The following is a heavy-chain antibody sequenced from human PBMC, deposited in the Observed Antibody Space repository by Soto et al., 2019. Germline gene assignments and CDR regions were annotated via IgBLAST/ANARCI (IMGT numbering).Heavy chain of an antibody. CDR1: GDSVSSNSAA. CDR2: TYYRSKWYN. CDR3: LKDSPYFYGSGSYPFDP. D-gene: IGHD3-10*01. V-gene: IGHV6-1*01. J-gene: IGHJ5*01. Sequence: SQTLSLTCAISGDSVSSNSAAWNWIRQSPSRGLEWLGRTYYRSKWYNDYAVSVKSRITINPDTSKNQFSLQLNSVSPEDTAVYYCLKDSPYFYGSGSYPFDPWGQGTMVTVSS.